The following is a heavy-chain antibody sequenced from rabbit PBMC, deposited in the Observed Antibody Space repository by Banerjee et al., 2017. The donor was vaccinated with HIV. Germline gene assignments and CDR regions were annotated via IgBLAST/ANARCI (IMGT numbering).Heavy chain of an antibody. CDR2: IHIGISDT. Sequence: EESGGGLVQPEGSLTLTCKASGFDLSSYWMCWVRQAPGKGLEWIGCIHIGISDTKYGSWAKGRVTISKASSTTVTLQMTSLTAADTATYFCARGYSGGAYADLWGQGTLVTVS. V-gene: IGHV1S45*01. J-gene: IGHJ4*01. CDR3: ARGYSGGAYADL. CDR1: GFDLSSYW. D-gene: IGHD6-1*01.